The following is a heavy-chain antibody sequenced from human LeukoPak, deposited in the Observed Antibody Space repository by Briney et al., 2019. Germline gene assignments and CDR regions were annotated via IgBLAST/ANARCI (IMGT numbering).Heavy chain of an antibody. V-gene: IGHV3-48*01. D-gene: IGHD3-3*01. CDR2: ISSSSSTI. CDR3: ARDGGYDFWSGYYKY. CDR1: GFTFSSYS. Sequence: GGSLRLSCAASGFTFSSYSMNWVRQAPGKGLEWVAYISSSSSTIYYADSVKGRFTISRDNAKNSLYLQMNSLRAEDTAVYYCARDGGYDFWSGYYKYWGQGTLVTVSS. J-gene: IGHJ4*02.